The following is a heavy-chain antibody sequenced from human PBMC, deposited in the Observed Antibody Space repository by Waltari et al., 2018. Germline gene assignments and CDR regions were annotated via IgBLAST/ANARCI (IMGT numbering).Heavy chain of an antibody. J-gene: IGHJ3*02. Sequence: EVQLVESGGGFIKPGGSLRLSCAASGFIFSDAWMSWVRQAPGKGPEWIGRIKSRADGGTAEYAAPVKGRFTISRDDSKNTLYLQMNSLKTEDAAVYYCTTRTWTEMFDIWGQGTMVTVSS. CDR3: TTRTWTEMFDI. V-gene: IGHV3-15*01. CDR2: IKSRADGGTA. D-gene: IGHD1-1*01. CDR1: GFIFSDAW.